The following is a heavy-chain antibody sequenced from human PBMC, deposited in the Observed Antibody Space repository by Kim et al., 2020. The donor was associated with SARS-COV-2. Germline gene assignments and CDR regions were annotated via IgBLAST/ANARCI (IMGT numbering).Heavy chain of an antibody. J-gene: IGHJ6*02. Sequence: VKGRFTISRDNSKNTLYLQMNSLRAEDTAVYYCAKSCYYGSGSYRGGMDVWGQGTTVTVSS. V-gene: IGHV3-33*06. D-gene: IGHD3-10*01. CDR3: AKSCYYGSGSYRGGMDV.